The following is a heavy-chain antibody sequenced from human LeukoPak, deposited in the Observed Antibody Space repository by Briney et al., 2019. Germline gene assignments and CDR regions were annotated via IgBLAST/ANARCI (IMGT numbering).Heavy chain of an antibody. Sequence: ASVKVSCKASGYTFSDYYIHWVRQAPGQGLEWMGIINPSGGSTTYAQKFQGRVTMTRDTSTSTVYMELSSLRSEDTAVYYCARGYGDYAYWGQGTLVTVSS. D-gene: IGHD4-17*01. CDR1: GYTFSDYY. CDR3: ARGYGDYAY. J-gene: IGHJ4*02. V-gene: IGHV1-46*01. CDR2: INPSGGST.